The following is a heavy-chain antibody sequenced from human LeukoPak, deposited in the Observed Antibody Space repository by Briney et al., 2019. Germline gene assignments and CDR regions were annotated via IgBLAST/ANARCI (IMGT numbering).Heavy chain of an antibody. V-gene: IGHV4-30-2*01. CDR3: ARGGDYCSSTSCYGGYYGMDV. D-gene: IGHD2-2*01. CDR1: GGSISSGGYS. J-gene: IGHJ6*02. Sequence: SETLSLTCAVSGGSISSGGYSWSWIRQPPGKGLEWIGYIYHSGSTYYNPSHKSRVTISVDRSKNQFSLKLSSVTAADTAVYYCARGGDYCSSTSCYGGYYGMDVWGQGTTVTVSS. CDR2: IYHSGST.